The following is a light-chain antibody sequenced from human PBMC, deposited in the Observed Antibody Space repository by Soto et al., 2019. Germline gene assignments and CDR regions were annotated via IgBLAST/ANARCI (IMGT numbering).Light chain of an antibody. CDR2: GNN. V-gene: IGLV1-40*01. CDR3: QSCDPSLSVV. Sequence: QSVLTQPPSVSGAPGQRVTISCTGSSSNIGADYDVHWYQHLPGTAPKLLIYGNNNRPSGVPDRFSGSKSGASASLAITGLQAEDEADYYCQSCDPSLSVVFGGGTKLTVL. J-gene: IGLJ2*01. CDR1: SSNIGADYD.